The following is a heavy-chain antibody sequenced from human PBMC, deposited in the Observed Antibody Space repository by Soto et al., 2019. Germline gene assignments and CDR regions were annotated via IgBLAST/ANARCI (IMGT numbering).Heavy chain of an antibody. V-gene: IGHV4-61*01. J-gene: IGHJ5*02. Sequence: SETLSLTCTVSGGSLTSGSYYWSWIRQPTGKGLEWIGNIYYSGSTNYNPSLKSRVTISVDTSKNQFSLKLSSVTAADTAVYYCARLWFGEVTKIDPWGQGTLVTVST. CDR3: ARLWFGEVTKIDP. CDR1: GGSLTSGSYY. CDR2: IYYSGST. D-gene: IGHD3-10*01.